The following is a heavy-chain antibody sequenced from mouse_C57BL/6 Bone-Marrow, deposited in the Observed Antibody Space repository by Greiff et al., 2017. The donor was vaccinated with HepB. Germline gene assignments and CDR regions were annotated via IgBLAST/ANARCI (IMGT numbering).Heavy chain of an antibody. CDR3: TAPLLRWRDYAMDY. V-gene: IGHV1-5*01. J-gene: IGHJ4*01. CDR1: GYTFTSYW. D-gene: IGHD2-1*01. Sequence: EVQLQQSGTVLARPGASVKMSCKTSGYTFTSYWMHWVEQRPGQGLEWIGAIYPGNSDTSYNQKFKGKAKLTAVTSASTAYMELSSLTNEDSAVSYCTAPLLRWRDYAMDYWGQGTSLTVSS. CDR2: IYPGNSDT.